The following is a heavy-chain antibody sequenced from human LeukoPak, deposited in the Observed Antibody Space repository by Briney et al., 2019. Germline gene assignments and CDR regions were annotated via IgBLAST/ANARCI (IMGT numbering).Heavy chain of an antibody. V-gene: IGHV3-48*04. CDR3: ARDPTYYYDSSGYYQNYYYYYYMDV. J-gene: IGHJ6*03. CDR1: GFTFTNYW. CDR2: ISSSGSTI. D-gene: IGHD3-22*01. Sequence: GGSLRLSCAASGFTFTNYWMSWVRQAPGKGLEWVSYISSSGSTIYYADSVKGRFTISRDNAKNSLYLQMNSLRAEDTAVYYCARDPTYYYDSSGYYQNYYYYYYMDVWGKGTTVTVSS.